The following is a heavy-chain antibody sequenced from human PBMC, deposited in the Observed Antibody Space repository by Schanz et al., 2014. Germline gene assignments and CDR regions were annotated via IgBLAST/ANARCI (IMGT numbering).Heavy chain of an antibody. V-gene: IGHV3-23*04. J-gene: IGHJ4*02. CDR2: LTGSGGGT. CDR3: AKDQGSYGSGSYSYFDY. D-gene: IGHD3-10*01. Sequence: VQLVESGGHLVQPGGSLRLSCVASGFTFSTYAMSWVRQAPGKGPEWVSSLTGSGGGTYYADSVRGRFAISRDNSKNTLYLQVNNLSAEDTAVYYCAKDQGSYGSGSYSYFDYWGQGTLATVSS. CDR1: GFTFSTYA.